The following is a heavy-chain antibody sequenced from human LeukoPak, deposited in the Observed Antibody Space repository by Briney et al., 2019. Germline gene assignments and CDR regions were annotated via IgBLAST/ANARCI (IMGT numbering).Heavy chain of an antibody. Sequence: GGSLRLSCAASGFTFSSYAMSWVRQAPGKGLEWVSAISGSGGSTYYADSVKGRFTISRDNSKNTLYLQMNSLRAEDTAVCYRAKDGGIAAARPYYFDYWGQGTLVTVSS. V-gene: IGHV3-23*01. CDR2: ISGSGGST. CDR3: AKDGGIAAARPYYFDY. CDR1: GFTFSSYA. J-gene: IGHJ4*02. D-gene: IGHD6-13*01.